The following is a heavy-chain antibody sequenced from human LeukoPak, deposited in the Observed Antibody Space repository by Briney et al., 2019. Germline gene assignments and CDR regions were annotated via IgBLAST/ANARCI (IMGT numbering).Heavy chain of an antibody. J-gene: IGHJ4*02. V-gene: IGHV3-66*01. CDR2: IYSGGST. CDR3: ARGYGD. CDR1: RFTFSNAW. Sequence: GGSLRLSCAASRFTFSNAWMSWVRQAPGKGLEWVSVIYSGGSTYYADSVKGRFTISRDNSKNTLYLQMNSLRAEDTAVYYCARGYGDWSQGTLVTVSS. D-gene: IGHD4-17*01.